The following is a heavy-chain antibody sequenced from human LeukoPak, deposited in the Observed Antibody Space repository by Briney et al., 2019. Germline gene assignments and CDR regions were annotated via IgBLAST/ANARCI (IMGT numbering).Heavy chain of an antibody. J-gene: IGHJ4*02. CDR2: INPNSGGT. Sequence: ASVKVSCKTSGYTFTDSYIHWVRQPPGQGLEWMGWINPNSGGTKYAQKFQGRVTMTRDTSINTAYMELSRLRSDDTAVYYCAREEGEWFGELFLPFKYWGQGTLVTVSS. D-gene: IGHD3-10*01. CDR3: AREEGEWFGELFLPFKY. CDR1: GYTFTDSY. V-gene: IGHV1-2*02.